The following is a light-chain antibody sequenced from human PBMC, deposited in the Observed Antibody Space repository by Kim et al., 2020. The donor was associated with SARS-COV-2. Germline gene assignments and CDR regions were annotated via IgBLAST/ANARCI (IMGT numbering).Light chain of an antibody. CDR1: QSVRSNY. J-gene: IGKJ1*01. CDR3: QKYGDPART. Sequence: SPGERATLSCRASQSVRSNYLAGYKQKPGQAPRLLIYTASTRASGIPDRFSGSGSGTYFTLTISRLEPEDLAVYYCQKYGDPARTFGQGTKVDIK. V-gene: IGKV3-20*01. CDR2: TAS.